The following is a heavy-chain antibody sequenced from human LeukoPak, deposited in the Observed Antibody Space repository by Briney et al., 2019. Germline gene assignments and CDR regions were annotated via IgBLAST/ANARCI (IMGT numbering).Heavy chain of an antibody. Sequence: SETLSLTCSVSGGSISSSSYYWGWIRQPPGKGLEWIGSIYYSGYTYYNPSLESRVTISVDTSKNQFSLKLSSVTAADTAVYYCARARVGSGSYSYFDYWGQGTLVTVSS. J-gene: IGHJ4*02. V-gene: IGHV4-39*07. CDR1: GGSISSSSYY. CDR2: IYYSGYT. D-gene: IGHD3-10*01. CDR3: ARARVGSGSYSYFDY.